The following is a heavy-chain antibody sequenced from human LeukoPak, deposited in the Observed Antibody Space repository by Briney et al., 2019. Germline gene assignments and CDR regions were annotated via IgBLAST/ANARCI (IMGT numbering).Heavy chain of an antibody. V-gene: IGHV3-30*02. J-gene: IGHJ4*02. Sequence: GGSLRLSCAASGFTFSSYGMHWVRQAPGKGLEWVAFIRYDGSNKYYADSVKGRFTISRDNSKNTLYPQMNSLRAEDTAVYYWAKDLEWESGDDICDYGGQGTLVTVSS. D-gene: IGHD5-12*01. CDR3: AKDLEWESGDDICDY. CDR2: IRYDGSNK. CDR1: GFTFSSYG.